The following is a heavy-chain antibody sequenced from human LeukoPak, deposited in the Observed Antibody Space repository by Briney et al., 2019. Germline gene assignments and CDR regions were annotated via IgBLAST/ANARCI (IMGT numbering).Heavy chain of an antibody. Sequence: SETLSLTCSVSGGSMNSGSYYWSWIRQPAGKGLEWIGRISTSGSTNYNPSLKSRVTMSVDTSKNQFSLMLSSVTAADTAVYYCARGHRGSSGRYYYYYMDVWGKGTTVTVSS. V-gene: IGHV4-61*02. D-gene: IGHD6-6*01. CDR2: ISTSGST. J-gene: IGHJ6*03. CDR1: GGSMNSGSYY. CDR3: ARGHRGSSGRYYYYYMDV.